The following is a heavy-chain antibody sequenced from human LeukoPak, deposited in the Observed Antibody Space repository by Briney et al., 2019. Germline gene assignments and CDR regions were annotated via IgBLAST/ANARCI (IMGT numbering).Heavy chain of an antibody. D-gene: IGHD1-26*01. CDR1: GFTVSSNY. CDR2: IYSGGST. CDR3: ARDIGGSYYGMDV. V-gene: IGHV3-66*01. J-gene: IGHJ6*02. Sequence: GGSLRLSCAASGFTVSSNYMSWVRQAPGKGLEWVSVIYSGGSTYYADSVKGRFTISRDNSKNTLYLQMNSLRAEDTAVYYCARDIGGSYYGMDVWGQGTTVTVSS.